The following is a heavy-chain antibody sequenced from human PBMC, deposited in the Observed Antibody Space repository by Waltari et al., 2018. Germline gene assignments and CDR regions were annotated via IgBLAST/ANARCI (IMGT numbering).Heavy chain of an antibody. CDR3: ARDEMHRTTWYHF. V-gene: IGHV3-7*04. CDR2: IKQEGSEK. Sequence: EVQLVESGGGLVQPGGSLRLSCAVSGFTFSTYSMTWVRQAPGKGLGWVAKIKQEGSEKYYVDSVKGRFSISRDNGKNLLYLHMNSLRADDTAVYYCARDEMHRTTWYHFWGQGTQVTVSS. D-gene: IGHD6-13*01. CDR1: GFTFSTYS. J-gene: IGHJ4*02.